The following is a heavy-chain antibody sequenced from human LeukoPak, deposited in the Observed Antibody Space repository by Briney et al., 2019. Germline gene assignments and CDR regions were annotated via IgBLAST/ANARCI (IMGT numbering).Heavy chain of an antibody. V-gene: IGHV1-2*02. CDR1: GYTFTGYY. D-gene: IGHD3-9*01. Sequence: GASVKVSCKASGYTFTGYYVHWVRQAPGQGLEWMGWINPNNGGTKYAQKFQGRVTMTRDTSISTAYMELSRLRSDDTAVYYCARDFIFYEILTGYYNLYYFDQWGQGTLVTVSS. J-gene: IGHJ4*02. CDR2: INPNNGGT. CDR3: ARDFIFYEILTGYYNLYYFDQ.